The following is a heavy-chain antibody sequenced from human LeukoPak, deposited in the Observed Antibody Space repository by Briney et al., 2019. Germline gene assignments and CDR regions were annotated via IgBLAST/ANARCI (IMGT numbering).Heavy chain of an antibody. J-gene: IGHJ6*02. Sequence: GGSLRLSCAASGFTVSSNYMGWVRQAPGKGLEWVSVIYSGGSTYYADSVRGRFTISRDNSKNTLYLQMNSLRAEDTAVYCCARDRYFDWLLPSGMDVWGQGTTVTVSS. CDR1: GFTVSSNY. CDR2: IYSGGST. D-gene: IGHD3-9*01. CDR3: ARDRYFDWLLPSGMDV. V-gene: IGHV3-66*01.